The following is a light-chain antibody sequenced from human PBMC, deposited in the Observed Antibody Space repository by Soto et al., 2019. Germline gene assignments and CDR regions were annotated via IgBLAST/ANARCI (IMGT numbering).Light chain of an antibody. CDR2: AAS. Sequence: DIQMTQSPSSLSASLGDRVAITCRASQGISNYLAWYQQKPGKVPKLLIYAASTLQSGVPSRFSGSGSGTDFTLTISSLQHGDFANYYCQQSYGTPQTTFGEGTKVDIK. CDR1: QGISNY. J-gene: IGKJ4*01. CDR3: QQSYGTPQTT. V-gene: IGKV1-27*01.